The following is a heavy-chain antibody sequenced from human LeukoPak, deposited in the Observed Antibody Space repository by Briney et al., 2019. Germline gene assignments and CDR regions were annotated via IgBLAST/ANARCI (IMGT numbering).Heavy chain of an antibody. CDR2: IKPDGSEK. V-gene: IGHV3-7*01. J-gene: IGHJ4*02. D-gene: IGHD1-26*01. CDR1: GFTFSDYW. CDR3: ATLLLGAHGRFDY. Sequence: GGSLRLSCAASGFTFSDYWVTWVRQAPGKGLEWVANIKPDGSEKNYVDSVKGRFTISRDNAKNSLYLQMNSLRSEDTAMYYCATLLLGAHGRFDYWGQGTLVTVSS.